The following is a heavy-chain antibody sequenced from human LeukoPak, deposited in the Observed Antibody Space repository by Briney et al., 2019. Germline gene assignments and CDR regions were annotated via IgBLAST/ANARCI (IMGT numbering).Heavy chain of an antibody. J-gene: IGHJ4*02. CDR2: ISSNGGST. CDR3: AKDRLSNGDPAGY. V-gene: IGHV3-23*01. Sequence: GGSLRLSCAASGFTFSTYAMTWVRQAPGKGLEWVSTISSNGGSTYYADSVRGRFTISRDNSKNTLYLQMNSLRAEDTAIYYCAKDRLSNGDPAGYWGQGTWSPSPQ. CDR1: GFTFSTYA. D-gene: IGHD4-17*01.